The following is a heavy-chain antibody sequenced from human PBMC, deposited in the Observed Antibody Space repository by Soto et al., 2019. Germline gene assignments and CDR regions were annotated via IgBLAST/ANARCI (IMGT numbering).Heavy chain of an antibody. CDR1: GFTFNGYS. CDR2: ISSSSSYV. V-gene: IGHV3-21*01. D-gene: IGHD3-10*01. CDR3: ARAPYGNQGYFDY. Sequence: GGSLRLSCAASGFTFNGYSMNWVRQSPGKGLEWVSSISSSSSYVYYADSVKGRFTISRDNAKNSLYLQMNSLRAEDTAVYYCARAPYGNQGYFDYWGQGALVTVSS. J-gene: IGHJ4*02.